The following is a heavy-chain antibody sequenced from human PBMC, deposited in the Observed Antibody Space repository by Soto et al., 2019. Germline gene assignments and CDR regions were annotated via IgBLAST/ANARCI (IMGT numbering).Heavy chain of an antibody. Sequence: PSLTCTVSGDSIISSDFYWGWVRQPPGKGLEWIGSIFYLGSSYYNPSLKSRVTMSVDTSKNQFSLRLRSVTAADTALYFCARHSLALRKNNWFDPWGQGIMVTVSS. D-gene: IGHD3-3*02. J-gene: IGHJ5*02. CDR1: GDSIISSDFY. V-gene: IGHV4-39*01. CDR2: IFYLGSS. CDR3: ARHSLALRKNNWFDP.